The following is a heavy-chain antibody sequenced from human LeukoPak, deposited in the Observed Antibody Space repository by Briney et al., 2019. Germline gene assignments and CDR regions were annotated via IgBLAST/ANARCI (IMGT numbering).Heavy chain of an antibody. CDR3: AKDKYYYDSSGLFDY. V-gene: IGHV3-9*03. CDR1: GFTFDDYA. D-gene: IGHD3-22*01. J-gene: IGHJ4*02. CDR2: ISWNSGSI. Sequence: GRSLRLSCAASGFTFDDYAMHWVRQAPGKGLEWVPGISWNSGSIGYADSVKGRFTISRDNAKNSLFLQMNSLRAEDMALYYCAKDKYYYDSSGLFDYWGQGTLVTVSS.